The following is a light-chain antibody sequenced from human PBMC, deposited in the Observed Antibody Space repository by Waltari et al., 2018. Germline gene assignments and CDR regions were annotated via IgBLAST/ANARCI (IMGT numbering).Light chain of an antibody. V-gene: IGKV2-30*01. CDR1: QSLVLSDGNTC. CDR2: KVS. Sequence: DVVMTQSPLSLSVSLGQPASISCRFSQSLVLSDGNTCLTWFQRRPGQTPRHLNYKVSDRESGVPDRFSGSGSGADFTLKISRVEAEDVGVYYCMQGSQWPYTFGQGTKLEIK. CDR3: MQGSQWPYT. J-gene: IGKJ2*01.